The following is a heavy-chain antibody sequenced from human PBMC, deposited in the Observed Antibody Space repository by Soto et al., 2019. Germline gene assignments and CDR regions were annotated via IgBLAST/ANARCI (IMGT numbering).Heavy chain of an antibody. D-gene: IGHD3-3*01. J-gene: IGHJ4*02. V-gene: IGHV4-61*01. Sequence: PSETLSLTCTVSCGSFKSGSYSWSWIGQPPGKGLEWIGYVYHTGRTSYNPSLKSRVSISMDTSKNQFSLNLDSMTAADTAVYFCARDFAYFDSWGQGTLVTVSS. CDR3: ARDFAYFDS. CDR2: VYHTGRT. CDR1: CGSFKSGSYS.